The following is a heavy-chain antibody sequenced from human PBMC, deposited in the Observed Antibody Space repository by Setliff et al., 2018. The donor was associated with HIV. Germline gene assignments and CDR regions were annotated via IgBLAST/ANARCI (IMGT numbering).Heavy chain of an antibody. D-gene: IGHD7-27*01. Sequence: SETLSLTCAVYGGSFSDNYWSWIRQSPGKGLEWIGEINHSGRTKYSPSLRSRVSISVDTSKNQFSLKLSSVTAADTAVYYCAKLTPFDYWGQGTLVTVSS. CDR2: INHSGRT. V-gene: IGHV4-34*01. CDR1: GGSFSDNY. J-gene: IGHJ4*02. CDR3: AKLTPFDY.